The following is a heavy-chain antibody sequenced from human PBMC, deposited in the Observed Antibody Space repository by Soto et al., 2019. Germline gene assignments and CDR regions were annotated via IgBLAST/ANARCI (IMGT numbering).Heavy chain of an antibody. CDR2: IIPIFGNT. CDR1: GGTFSSYA. V-gene: IGHV1-18*01. CDR3: ARESLAYCGGDCYTLDY. D-gene: IGHD2-21*02. Sequence: XSVKVSCKASGGTFSSYAISWVRQAPGQGLEWMGGIIPIFGNTNYAQKLQGRVTMTTDTSTSTAYMELRSLRSDDTAVYYCARESLAYCGGDCYTLDYWGQGTLVTVSS. J-gene: IGHJ4*02.